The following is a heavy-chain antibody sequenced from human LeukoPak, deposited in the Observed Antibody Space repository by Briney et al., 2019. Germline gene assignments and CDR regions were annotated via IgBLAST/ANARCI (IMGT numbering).Heavy chain of an antibody. Sequence: GGSLRLSCAASGFTFSDYYMSWIRQAPGKGLEWVSYISSSSSYTNYADSVKGRLTISRDNAKNSLYLQMNSLRAEDTAVYYCARTSGSLYYYGSGSYYGYWGQGTLVTVSS. CDR2: ISSSSSYT. CDR1: GFTFSDYY. D-gene: IGHD3-10*01. V-gene: IGHV3-11*06. J-gene: IGHJ4*02. CDR3: ARTSGSLYYYGSGSYYGY.